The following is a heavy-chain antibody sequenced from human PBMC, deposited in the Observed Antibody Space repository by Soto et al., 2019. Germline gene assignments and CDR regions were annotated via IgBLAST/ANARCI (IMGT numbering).Heavy chain of an antibody. CDR1: GGSSSSYD. V-gene: IGHV4-59*08. CDR3: ARAKAPLYSSSWYWFDP. Sequence: PSETLSLTCTVSGGSSSSYDWSWIRQPPGKGLEWIGYIYYSGSTNYNPSLKSRVTISVDTSKNQFSLKLSSVTAADTAVYYCARAKAPLYSSSWYWFDPWGQGTLVTVSS. CDR2: IYYSGST. J-gene: IGHJ5*02. D-gene: IGHD6-13*01.